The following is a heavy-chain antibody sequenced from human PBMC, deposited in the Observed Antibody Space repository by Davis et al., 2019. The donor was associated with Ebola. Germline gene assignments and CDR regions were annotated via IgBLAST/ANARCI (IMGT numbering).Heavy chain of an antibody. CDR1: GFTFSSYG. J-gene: IGHJ4*02. CDR2: ISYDGSNK. D-gene: IGHD2-2*03. Sequence: GESLKISCAASGFTFSSYGMHWVRQAPGKGLEWVAVISYDGSNKYYADSVQGRFTISRDNSKNTLYLQMNSLRPEDTAVYYCAKEMDMMYFDSWGQGTLVTVSS. V-gene: IGHV3-30*18. CDR3: AKEMDMMYFDS.